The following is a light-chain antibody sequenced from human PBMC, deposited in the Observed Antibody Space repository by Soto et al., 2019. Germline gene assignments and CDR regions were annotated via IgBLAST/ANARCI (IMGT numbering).Light chain of an antibody. Sequence: DIQLTQSPSSLSASVGDRVTMTFRSSQSISSYLNWYQQKPGKAPKLLIYAASSLQSGVPSRFSGSGSGTDFTLTISSLQPEDFATYYCQQSYSTLLTFGGGTKVDIK. J-gene: IGKJ4*01. V-gene: IGKV1-39*01. CDR2: AAS. CDR3: QQSYSTLLT. CDR1: QSISSY.